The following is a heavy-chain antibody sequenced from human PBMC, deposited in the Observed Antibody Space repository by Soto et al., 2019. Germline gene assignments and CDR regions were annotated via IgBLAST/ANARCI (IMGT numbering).Heavy chain of an antibody. D-gene: IGHD3-22*01. J-gene: IGHJ4*02. CDR2: ISGSGGST. V-gene: IGHV3-23*01. CDR3: AKFFPPITMIVVVNNPAYIDY. Sequence: EVQLLESGGGLVQPGGSLRRSCAASGFTFSSYAMSWVRQAPGKGLEWVSAISGSGGSTYYADSVQGRFTISRDNSKNMLYLQMNGLGGEDTAVYYCAKFFPPITMIVVVNNPAYIDYWGQGTLVTVSS. CDR1: GFTFSSYA.